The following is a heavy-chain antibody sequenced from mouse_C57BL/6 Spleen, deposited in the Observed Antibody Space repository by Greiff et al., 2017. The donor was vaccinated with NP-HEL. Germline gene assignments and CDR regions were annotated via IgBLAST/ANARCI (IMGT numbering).Heavy chain of an antibody. Sequence: QVQLKQSGAELVRPGASVKLSCKASGYTFTDYYINWVKQRPGQGLEWIARIYPGSGNTYYNEKFKGKATLTAEKSSSTAYMQLSSLTSEDSAVYFCATGTGDWFAYWGQRTLVTVSA. D-gene: IGHD3-3*01. CDR1: GYTFTDYY. V-gene: IGHV1-76*01. CDR2: IYPGSGNT. CDR3: ATGTGDWFAY. J-gene: IGHJ3*01.